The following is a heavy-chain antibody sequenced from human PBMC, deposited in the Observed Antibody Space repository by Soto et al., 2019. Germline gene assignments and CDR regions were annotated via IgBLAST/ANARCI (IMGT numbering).Heavy chain of an antibody. CDR2: INHSGST. V-gene: IGHV4-34*01. CDR1: GGSFSGYY. CDR3: ARGPRYGSGANWFDP. J-gene: IGHJ5*02. D-gene: IGHD3-10*01. Sequence: SETLSLTCAVYGGSFSGYYWSWIRQPPGKGLEWIGEINHSGSTNYNPSLKSRVTISVDTSKNQFSLKLSSVTAADTAVYYCARGPRYGSGANWFDPWGQGTLVT.